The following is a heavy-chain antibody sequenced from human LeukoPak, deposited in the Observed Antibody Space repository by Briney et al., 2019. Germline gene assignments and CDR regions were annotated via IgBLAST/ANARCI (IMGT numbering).Heavy chain of an antibody. CDR3: AREPHSTGYYYSFDY. V-gene: IGHV3-30*04. D-gene: IGHD3-22*01. CDR1: GFTFSSYS. CDR2: LSYDGSNK. Sequence: GRSLRLSCAASGFTFSSYSMHWVRQAPGKGLEWVAVLSYDGSNKYYADSVKGRFTISRDNSKNKLYLQMNSLRAEDTAVYYCAREPHSTGYYYSFDYWGQGTLVTVSS. J-gene: IGHJ4*02.